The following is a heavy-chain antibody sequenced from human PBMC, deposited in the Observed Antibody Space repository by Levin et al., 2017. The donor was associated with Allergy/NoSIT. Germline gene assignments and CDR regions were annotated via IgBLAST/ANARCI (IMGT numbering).Heavy chain of an antibody. V-gene: IGHV4-59*01. Sequence: SETLSLTCTVSGGSISSYYWSWIRQPPGKGLEWIGYIYYSGSTNYNPSLKSRVTISVDTSKNQFSLKLSSVTAADTAVYYCAGFHDYDDSSGKVNWGQGTLVTVSS. CDR3: AGFHDYDDSSGKVN. J-gene: IGHJ4*02. CDR2: IYYSGST. D-gene: IGHD3-22*01. CDR1: GGSISSYY.